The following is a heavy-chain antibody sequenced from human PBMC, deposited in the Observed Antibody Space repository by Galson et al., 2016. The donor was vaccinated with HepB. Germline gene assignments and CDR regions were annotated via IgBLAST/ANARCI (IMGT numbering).Heavy chain of an antibody. D-gene: IGHD7-27*01. CDR2: MTPNSGNT. CDR3: ARNRAFTGDFDY. V-gene: IGHV1-8*02. J-gene: IGHJ4*02. CDR1: GYTFTNYD. Sequence: SVKVSCKASGYTFTNYDFNWVRQAPGQGLEWLGWMTPNSGNTGYAQKFQGRLSLTRDISTSTAYMELSSLTPDDTAAYYCARNRAFTGDFDYWGQGTLVTVSS.